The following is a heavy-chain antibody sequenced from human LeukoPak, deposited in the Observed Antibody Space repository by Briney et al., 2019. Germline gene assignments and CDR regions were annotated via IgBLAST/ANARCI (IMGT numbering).Heavy chain of an antibody. D-gene: IGHD3-16*01. Sequence: GGSLRLSCAASGFTFSDYFMSWFRQAPGKGLEWVSYIPNSGSTIYYADSVKGRFTISRDNAKNSLYLQMNSLRAEDTAVYYCARVRRGGDSRYFGYWGQGSLVTVSS. J-gene: IGHJ4*02. CDR2: IPNSGSTI. CDR3: ARVRRGGDSRYFGY. V-gene: IGHV3-11*01. CDR1: GFTFSDYF.